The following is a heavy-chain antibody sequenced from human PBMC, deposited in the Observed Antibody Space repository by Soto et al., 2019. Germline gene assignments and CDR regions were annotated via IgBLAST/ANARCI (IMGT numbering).Heavy chain of an antibody. CDR3: ARDNDGNSRYSQFDY. CDR1: GFSFSGYG. D-gene: IGHD3-16*02. V-gene: IGHV3-33*01. J-gene: IGHJ4*02. Sequence: QLQLVESGGGVVQPGSSLRLSCAASGFSFSGYGFHWVRQAPGKGLEWVAVIWHDGSKEYYADSVKGRFTVSRDSSKNTVYLQMNSLRAEDTAVYYCARDNDGNSRYSQFDYWGQGTLVTVSS. CDR2: IWHDGSKE.